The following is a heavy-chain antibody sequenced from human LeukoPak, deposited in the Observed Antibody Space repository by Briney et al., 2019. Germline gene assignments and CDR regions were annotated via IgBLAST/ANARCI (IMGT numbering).Heavy chain of an antibody. V-gene: IGHV4-59*01. CDR3: ARGPSNYGMDV. Sequence: SETLSLTCTGSGGSISSYYWSWLRQPPGKGLEWIGYIYYSGSTNYNPSLKSRVTISVDTPKNQFSLKLSSVTAADTAVYYCARGPSNYGMDVWGQGTTVTVSS. CDR1: GGSISSYY. J-gene: IGHJ6*02. CDR2: IYYSGST.